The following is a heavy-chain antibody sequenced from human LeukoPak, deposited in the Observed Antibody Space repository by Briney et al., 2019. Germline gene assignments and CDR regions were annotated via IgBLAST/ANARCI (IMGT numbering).Heavy chain of an antibody. CDR3: ARIPYYDFWSGWPNFDY. J-gene: IGHJ4*02. CDR1: GFTFSSYA. Sequence: AGGSLRLSCAASGFTFSSYAMSWVRQAPGKGLEWVSRINSDGSSTSYADSVKGRFTISRDNAKNTLYLQMNSLRAEDTAVYYCARIPYYDFWSGWPNFDYWGQGTLVTVSS. V-gene: IGHV3-74*01. D-gene: IGHD3-3*01. CDR2: INSDGSST.